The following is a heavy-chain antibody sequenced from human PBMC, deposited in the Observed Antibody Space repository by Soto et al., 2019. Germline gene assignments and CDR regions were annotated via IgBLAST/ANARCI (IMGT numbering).Heavy chain of an antibody. CDR2: INHSGST. J-gene: IGHJ5*02. CDR3: ARGYTAWSPQQRGWFAP. CDR1: GGSFSGYY. V-gene: IGHV4-34*01. Sequence: SQTLCLTCAVYGGSFSGYYWSWIRQPPGKGLEWIGEINHSGSTNYNPSLKSRVTISVDTSKNQFSLKLSSVTAADTAVYYCARGYTAWSPQQRGWFAPWGQGTLVTVSS. D-gene: IGHD6-25*01.